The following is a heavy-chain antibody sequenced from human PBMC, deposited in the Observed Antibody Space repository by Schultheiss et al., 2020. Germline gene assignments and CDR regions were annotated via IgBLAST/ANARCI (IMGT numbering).Heavy chain of an antibody. V-gene: IGHV3-33*08. CDR1: DFTFSSYT. CDR2: IWYDGSNK. D-gene: IGHD3-16*01. J-gene: IGHJ6*02. CDR3: ARGTFYGMDV. Sequence: GGSLRLSCAASDFTFSSYTMNWVRQAPGKGLEWVAVIWYDGSNKYYADSVKGRFTISRDNSKNTLYLQMNSLRAEDTAVYYCARGTFYGMDVWGQGTTVTVSS.